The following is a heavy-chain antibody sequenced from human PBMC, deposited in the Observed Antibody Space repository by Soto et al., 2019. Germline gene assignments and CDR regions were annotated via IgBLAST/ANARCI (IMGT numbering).Heavy chain of an antibody. CDR1: GFTFSSYG. CDR3: AKGGELWWRDYFDY. D-gene: IGHD3-16*01. CDR2: ISYDGSNK. Sequence: PGGSLRLSCAASGFTFSSYGMHWVRQAPGKGLEWVAVISYDGSNKYYADSVKGRFTISRDNSKNTLYLQMNSLRAEDTAVYYCAKGGELWWRDYFDYWGQGTLVTVSS. J-gene: IGHJ4*02. V-gene: IGHV3-30*18.